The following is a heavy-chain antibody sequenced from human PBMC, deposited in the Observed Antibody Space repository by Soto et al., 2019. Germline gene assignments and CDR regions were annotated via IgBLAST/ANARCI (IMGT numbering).Heavy chain of an antibody. V-gene: IGHV4-39*01. Sequence: PSETLSLTCTVSGGSISSSSYYWGWIRQPPGKGLEWIGSIYYSGSTYYNPSLKSRVTISVDTSKNQFSLKLSSVTAADTAVYYCATYLAGGSGRGSWGQGTLVTVSS. CDR1: GGSISSSSYY. CDR2: IYYSGST. CDR3: ATYLAGGSGRGS. D-gene: IGHD1-26*01. J-gene: IGHJ5*02.